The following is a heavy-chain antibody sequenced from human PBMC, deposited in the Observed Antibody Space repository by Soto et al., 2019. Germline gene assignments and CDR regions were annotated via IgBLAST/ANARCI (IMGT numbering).Heavy chain of an antibody. CDR1: GGSISGYH. J-gene: IGHJ3*01. D-gene: IGHD2-15*01. Sequence: SETLSLTCSVSGGSISGYHWSWIRQPPGEGLEYIGYMHYSGSTDYNPSLKSRVTMSVDTSKNQFSLKLTSVTAADSAVYYCARGVVAAIGRALDVWGQGTMVTVSS. V-gene: IGHV4-59*01. CDR3: ARGVVAAIGRALDV. CDR2: MHYSGST.